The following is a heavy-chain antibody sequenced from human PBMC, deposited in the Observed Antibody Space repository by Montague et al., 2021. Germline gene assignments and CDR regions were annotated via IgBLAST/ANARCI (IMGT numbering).Heavy chain of an antibody. V-gene: IGHV4-59*08. J-gene: IGHJ3*02. Sequence: SETLSLTCTVYGGSISAYYWSWIRQPPGKGLEWIGYIYYSGSTNYNPSLKSRVTVSVDTSKNQFSLKLSSVTAADTAVYYCARHGVSSRYRGLDGFDIWGQGTMVIVSS. CDR3: ARHGVSSRYRGLDGFDI. CDR1: GGSISAYY. D-gene: IGHD6-13*01. CDR2: IYYSGST.